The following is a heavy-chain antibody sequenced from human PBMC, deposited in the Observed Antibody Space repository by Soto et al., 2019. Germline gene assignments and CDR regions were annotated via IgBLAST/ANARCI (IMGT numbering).Heavy chain of an antibody. V-gene: IGHV3-9*01. CDR3: AISQDRGGRTTFIY. J-gene: IGHJ4*02. CDR1: VFTCDDNA. D-gene: IGHD3-16*01. CDR2: INWKSDI. Sequence: SLRLSGAVSVFTCDDNAMHWVREAPEKGLEWVSGINWKSDIGYADSLKGRFTISRDNAENSLYLQMNSLRAEDTALYYCAISQDRGGRTTFIYWGQGTQVTVSS.